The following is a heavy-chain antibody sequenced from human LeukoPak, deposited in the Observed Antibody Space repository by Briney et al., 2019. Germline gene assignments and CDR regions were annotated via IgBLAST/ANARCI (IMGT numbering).Heavy chain of an antibody. D-gene: IGHD6-13*01. V-gene: IGHV4-59*13. CDR1: GVSITTYY. CDR3: ARDGYSSNHFDY. J-gene: IGHJ4*02. Sequence: SETLSLTCTVSGVSITTYYWSWIRQPPGKGLEWIGYIYHSGSTNYNPSLKSRVTISVDTSKNQFSLKLSSVTAADTAVYYCARDGYSSNHFDYWGQGTLVTVSS. CDR2: IYHSGST.